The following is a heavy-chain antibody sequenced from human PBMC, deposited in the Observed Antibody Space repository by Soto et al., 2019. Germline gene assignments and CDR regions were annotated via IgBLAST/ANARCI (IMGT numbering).Heavy chain of an antibody. J-gene: IGHJ4*02. CDR1: GFTFSGFD. Sequence: GWSLRLSCEASGFTFSGFDMHWVRQPTGRGLEWVSSIGTAGDTYYAVSVKGRFTISRDNAKNSLSLQMNSLRAGDMAVYFCAKSQEIGTHFFDSWGQGTQVTVSS. V-gene: IGHV3-13*01. CDR2: IGTAGDT. D-gene: IGHD6-13*01. CDR3: AKSQEIGTHFFDS.